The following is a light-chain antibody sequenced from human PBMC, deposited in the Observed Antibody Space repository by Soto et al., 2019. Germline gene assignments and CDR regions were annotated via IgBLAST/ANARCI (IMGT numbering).Light chain of an antibody. CDR1: QSVSSSY. J-gene: IGKJ2*01. Sequence: EIVLTQSPGTLSLSPGERATLSCRASQSVSSSYLAWYQQKPGQAPRLLIYGASSRATGIPDRFSGSGSGTDFTLTIRRLEPEDFAVYYCQQYGSSPYTLGQGTKVDIK. CDR3: QQYGSSPYT. V-gene: IGKV3-20*01. CDR2: GAS.